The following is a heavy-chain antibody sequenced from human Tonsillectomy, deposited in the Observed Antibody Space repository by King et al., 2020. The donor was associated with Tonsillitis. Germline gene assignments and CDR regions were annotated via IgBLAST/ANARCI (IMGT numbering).Heavy chain of an antibody. V-gene: IGHV3-30-3*01. CDR2: ISYYGSNK. CDR3: ARDLRSDLYGMDV. Sequence: VQLVESGGGVVQPGRSLRLSCAASGFTFSSYAMHWVRQAPGKGLEWVAVISYYGSNKYYADSVKGRFTISRDNSKNTLYLQMNSLRAEDTAVYYCARDLRSDLYGMDVWGQGTTVTVSS. D-gene: IGHD3-3*01. J-gene: IGHJ6*02. CDR1: GFTFSSYA.